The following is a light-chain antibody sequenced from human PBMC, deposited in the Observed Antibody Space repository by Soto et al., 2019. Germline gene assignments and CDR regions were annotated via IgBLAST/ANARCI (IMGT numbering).Light chain of an antibody. CDR1: QSVSSSY. V-gene: IGKV3-20*01. CDR2: GAS. CDR3: QQYGSSPRT. J-gene: IGKJ1*01. Sequence: EIVLRQSPGTLSLSPGERATLSCRASQSVSSSYLAWYQQKPGQAPRLLIYGASSRATGIPDMFSGSGSGTDFTLTISRLEPEDFAVYYCQQYGSSPRTLGQGTXVDIK.